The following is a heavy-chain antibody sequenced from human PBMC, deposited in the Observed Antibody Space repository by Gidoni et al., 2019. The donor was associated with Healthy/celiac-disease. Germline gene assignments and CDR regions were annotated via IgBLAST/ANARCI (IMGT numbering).Heavy chain of an antibody. D-gene: IGHD6-19*01. V-gene: IGHV4-61*01. J-gene: IGHJ3*02. Sequence: QVQLQESGPGLVKPSETLSLTCTVSGGSVSSGSYYWSWIRQPPGKGLEWIGYIYYSGSTNYNPSLKSRVTISVDTSKNQFSLKLSSVTAADTAVYYCARAMGSGWSQDAFDIWGQGTMVTVSS. CDR1: GGSVSSGSYY. CDR2: IYYSGST. CDR3: ARAMGSGWSQDAFDI.